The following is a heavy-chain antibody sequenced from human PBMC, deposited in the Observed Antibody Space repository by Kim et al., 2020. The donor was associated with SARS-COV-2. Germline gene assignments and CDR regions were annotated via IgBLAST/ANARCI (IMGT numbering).Heavy chain of an antibody. CDR2: ISTSSSIK. CDR3: ATHLSRYGDSR. Sequence: GGSLRLSCAASGFIFSNSAMNWVRQAPGKGLEWVSYISTSSSIKYYADSVKGRFTISRYDAKNSVYLQMNSLRAEETAVYYCATHLSRYGDSRWGQGILV. CDR1: GFIFSNSA. D-gene: IGHD1-20*01. J-gene: IGHJ4*02. V-gene: IGHV3-48*04.